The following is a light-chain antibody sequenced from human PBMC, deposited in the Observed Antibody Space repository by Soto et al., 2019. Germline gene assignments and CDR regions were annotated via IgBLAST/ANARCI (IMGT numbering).Light chain of an antibody. J-gene: IGKJ1*01. CDR3: QQYFSLPPT. CDR2: WAS. CDR1: QTILSSSNNKNS. V-gene: IGKV4-1*01. Sequence: DIVMTQSPDSLAVSLGERATINCKSSQTILSSSNNKNSVAWYQQKPGLPPRLLIFWASTRGSGVPDRFIGGGSGTDFTLTITNLQAEDVAVYSCQQYFSLPPTFGRGTKVEIK.